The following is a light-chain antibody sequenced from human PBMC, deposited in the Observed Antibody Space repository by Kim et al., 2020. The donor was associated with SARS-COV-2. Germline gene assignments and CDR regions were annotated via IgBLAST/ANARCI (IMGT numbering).Light chain of an antibody. V-gene: IGKV3-11*01. CDR2: DAS. Sequence: EIVLTQSPATLSLSPGERATLSCRASQIVSSYLAWYQQKPGQAPRLLIYDASNRATGIPARFSGSGSGTDFTLTISSLEPEDFAVYYCQQRSNWPRGVTFGGGTKVDIK. CDR3: QQRSNWPRGVT. CDR1: QIVSSY. J-gene: IGKJ4*01.